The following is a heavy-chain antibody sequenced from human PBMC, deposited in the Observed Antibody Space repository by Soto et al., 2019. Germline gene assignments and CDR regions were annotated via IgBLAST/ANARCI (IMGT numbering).Heavy chain of an antibody. CDR2: ISAYNGNT. V-gene: IGHV1-18*04. Sequence: ASVKFSCKASGYTFTSYGISWVRQAPGQGLEWMGWISAYNGNTNYAQKLQGRVTMTTDTSTSTAYMELRSLRSDDTAVYYCARDGWFGELGGDGMDVWGQGTTVTVSS. J-gene: IGHJ6*02. CDR1: GYTFTSYG. CDR3: ARDGWFGELGGDGMDV. D-gene: IGHD3-10*01.